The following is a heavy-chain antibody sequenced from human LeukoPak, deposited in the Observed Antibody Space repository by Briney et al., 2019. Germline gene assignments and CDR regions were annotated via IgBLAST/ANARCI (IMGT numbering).Heavy chain of an antibody. V-gene: IGHV6-1*01. J-gene: IGHJ6*02. Sequence: SQTLSLTCAISGDSVSSNSAAWNWIRQSPSRGLEWLGRTYYRSKWYNDYAVAVKSRITINPDTSKNQFSLQLNSVTPEDTAVYYCARDSSGYAWGYYYYYGMDVWGQGTTVTVSS. CDR2: TYYRSKWYN. CDR1: GDSVSSNSAA. CDR3: ARDSSGYAWGYYYYYGMDV. D-gene: IGHD6-19*01.